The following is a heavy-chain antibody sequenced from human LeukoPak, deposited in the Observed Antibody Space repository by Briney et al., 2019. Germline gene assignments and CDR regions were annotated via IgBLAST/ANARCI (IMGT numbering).Heavy chain of an antibody. J-gene: IGHJ4*02. V-gene: IGHV3-74*01. D-gene: IGHD1-26*01. CDR3: ARVLDGVGATRSFDY. Sequence: GGSLRLSCAASGFTFSNHGMNWVRQAPGKGLVWVSRINSDGSSTSYADSVKGRFTISRDNAKNTLYLQMNSLRAEDTAVYYCARVLDGVGATRSFDYWGQGTLVTVSS. CDR2: INSDGSST. CDR1: GFTFSNHG.